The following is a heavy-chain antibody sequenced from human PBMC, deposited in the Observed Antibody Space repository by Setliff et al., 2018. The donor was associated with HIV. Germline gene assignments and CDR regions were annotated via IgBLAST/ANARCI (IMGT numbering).Heavy chain of an antibody. J-gene: IGHJ5*02. CDR3: AKAGSGDYYDSSGYYHFDN. V-gene: IGHV3-23*01. CDR2: ISGYGFST. Sequence: PGGSLSLSCAASGFTFSSHAMSWVRQAPGKGLEWVSAISGYGFSTYYADSVKGRFTMSRDNSKNTLYLQMNSLRAEDTAVYHCAKAGSGDYYDSSGYYHFDNWGQGTLVTVSS. D-gene: IGHD3-22*01. CDR1: GFTFSSHA.